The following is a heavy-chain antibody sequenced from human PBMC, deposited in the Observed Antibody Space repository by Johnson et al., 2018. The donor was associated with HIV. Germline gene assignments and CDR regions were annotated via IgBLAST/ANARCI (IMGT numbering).Heavy chain of an antibody. CDR3: VRDDGSNYEAFDI. V-gene: IGHV3-7*05. CDR2: IKQDGSEK. CDR1: GFAFSSYW. J-gene: IGHJ3*02. Sequence: DVQVVESGGGLVQPGGSLRLSCAASGFAFSSYWMSWVRQAPGKGLEWVADIKQDGSEKYYMDSVKGRFTISRDNAKKSLYLQMNNLRAEDTAVYYCVRDDGSNYEAFDIWGQGTMVTVSS. D-gene: IGHD4-11*01.